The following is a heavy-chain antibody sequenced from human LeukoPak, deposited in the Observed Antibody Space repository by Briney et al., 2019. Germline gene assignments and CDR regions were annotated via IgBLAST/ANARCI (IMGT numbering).Heavy chain of an antibody. J-gene: IGHJ4*02. CDR2: IYYSGST. D-gene: IGHD1-26*01. CDR1: GGSVSSGSYY. Sequence: SETPSLTCTVSGGSVSSGSYYWSWIRQPPGKGLEWIGYIYYSGSTNYNPSLKSRVTISVDTSKNQFSLKLSSVTAADTAVYYCARTYSGSYYTFDYWGQGTLVTVSS. V-gene: IGHV4-61*01. CDR3: ARTYSGSYYTFDY.